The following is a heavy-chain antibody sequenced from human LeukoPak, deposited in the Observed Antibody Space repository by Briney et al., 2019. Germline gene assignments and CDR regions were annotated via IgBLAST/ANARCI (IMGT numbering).Heavy chain of an antibody. V-gene: IGHV5-51*01. J-gene: IGHJ5*02. CDR2: IYPDDSDT. Sequence: GESLKISCRGSGYTFTTYWIGWVRQMPGKGLEWMGIIYPDDSDTRYSPSFQGQVTISADKSITTAYLQWSSLKASDTAMYYCALSNSVWYPSWFDPWGQGTLVTVSS. CDR1: GYTFTTYW. D-gene: IGHD6-19*01. CDR3: ALSNSVWYPSWFDP.